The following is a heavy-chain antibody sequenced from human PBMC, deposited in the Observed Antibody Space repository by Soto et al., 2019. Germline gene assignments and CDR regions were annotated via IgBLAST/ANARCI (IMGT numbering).Heavy chain of an antibody. CDR3: ARDTGDYSYYYYYYMDV. V-gene: IGHV1-3*01. CDR1: GYTFTSYA. CDR2: INAGNGNT. Sequence: ASVKVSCKASGYTFTSYAMHWVRQAPGQRLEWMGWINAGNGNTKYSQKFQGRVTITRDTSASTAYMELSSLRSEDTAVYYCARDTGDYSYYYYYYMDVWGKGTTVTVSS. D-gene: IGHD4-17*01. J-gene: IGHJ6*03.